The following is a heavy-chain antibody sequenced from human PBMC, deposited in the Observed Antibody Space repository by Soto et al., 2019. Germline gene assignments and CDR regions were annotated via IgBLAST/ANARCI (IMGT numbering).Heavy chain of an antibody. Sequence: EVQLVESGGGLVQPGGSLRLSCAASGFTFSTYWMHWVRQVPGEGLVWVSRINTDASSTSYADSVKGRFTISRDNAKNTLYLQMNSLRVKDTAVYYCARAQWTHTFDHWGQGTMVTVSS. D-gene: IGHD6-19*01. CDR2: INTDASST. V-gene: IGHV3-74*01. CDR3: ARAQWTHTFDH. J-gene: IGHJ4*02. CDR1: GFTFSTYW.